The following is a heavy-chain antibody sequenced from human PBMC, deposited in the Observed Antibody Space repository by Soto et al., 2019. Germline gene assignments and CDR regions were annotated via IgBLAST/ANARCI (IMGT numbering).Heavy chain of an antibody. V-gene: IGHV4-59*01. J-gene: IGHJ4*02. CDR1: GGSISSYY. Sequence: SETLSLTCTVSGGSISSYYWSWIRQPPGKGLEWIGYIYYSGSTNYNPSLKSRVTISVDTSKNQFSLKLSSVTAADTAVYYCAREENSGRAVAGKKYDYWGQGTLVTVSS. CDR2: IYYSGST. D-gene: IGHD6-19*01. CDR3: AREENSGRAVAGKKYDY.